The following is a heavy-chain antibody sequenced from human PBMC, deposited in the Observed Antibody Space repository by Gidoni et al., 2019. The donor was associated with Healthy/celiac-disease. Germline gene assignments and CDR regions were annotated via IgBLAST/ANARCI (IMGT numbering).Heavy chain of an antibody. Sequence: EVQLVESGGGLVQPGGSLRLSCAASGFTFSSYWMSWVRQAPGKGLEWVANIKQDGSEKYYVDSVKGRFTISRDNAKNSLYLQMNSLRAEDTAVYYCARDPPRPIAAATGYYYYGMDVWGQGTTVTVSS. V-gene: IGHV3-7*01. CDR2: IKQDGSEK. CDR1: GFTFSSYW. D-gene: IGHD6-13*01. J-gene: IGHJ6*02. CDR3: ARDPPRPIAAATGYYYYGMDV.